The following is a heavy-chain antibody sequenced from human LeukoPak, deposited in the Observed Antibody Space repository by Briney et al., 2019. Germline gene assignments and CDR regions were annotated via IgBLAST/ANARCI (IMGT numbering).Heavy chain of an antibody. J-gene: IGHJ3*02. D-gene: IGHD2-15*01. CDR2: IKQDGSEK. CDR1: GFTFSSYW. V-gene: IGHV3-7*01. Sequence: PGGSLRLSCAASGFTFSSYWMSWVRQAPGKGLEWVANIKQDGSEKYYVDSVKGRFTISRDNAKNSLYLQMNSLRAEDTAVYYCARVVWRWVVRAFDIWGQGTMVTVSS. CDR3: ARVVWRWVVRAFDI.